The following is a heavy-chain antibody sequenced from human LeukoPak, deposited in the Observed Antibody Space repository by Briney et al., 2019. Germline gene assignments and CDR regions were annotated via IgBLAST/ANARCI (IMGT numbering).Heavy chain of an antibody. Sequence: ASVTVTCQVSGNSLRDSSIHWVRQAPGQWLEWMGGFEPEDGEPIFAQTFQGRLSMTEDTSTDTAHMELSSLTVEDTAVYYCATADKWEPLDYWGQGTLVTVSS. CDR2: FEPEDGEP. CDR1: GNSLRDSS. CDR3: ATADKWEPLDY. J-gene: IGHJ4*02. D-gene: IGHD1-26*01. V-gene: IGHV1-24*01.